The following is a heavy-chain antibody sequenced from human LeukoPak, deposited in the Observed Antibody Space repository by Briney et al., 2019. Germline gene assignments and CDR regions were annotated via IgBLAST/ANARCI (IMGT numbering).Heavy chain of an antibody. V-gene: IGHV3-23*01. D-gene: IGHD5-18*01. CDR2: VSGSGGST. CDR3: AKDLSRGTAMVVFDY. CDR1: GFTFSSYA. J-gene: IGHJ4*02. Sequence: GGSLRLSCAASGFTFSSYAMSWVRQAPGRGLEWVSAVSGSGGSTYYADSVKGRFTISRDNSKNTLYLQMNSLRAEDTAVYYCAKDLSRGTAMVVFDYWGQGTLVTVSS.